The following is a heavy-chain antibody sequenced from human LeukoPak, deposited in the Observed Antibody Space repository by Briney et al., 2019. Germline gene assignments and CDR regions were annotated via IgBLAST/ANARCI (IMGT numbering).Heavy chain of an antibody. CDR2: IKQDGSEK. V-gene: IGHV3-7*01. J-gene: IGHJ4*02. Sequence: GGSLRLSCAASGFTFSSYWMSWVRQAPGKGLEWVANIKQDGSEKYYVDSVKGRLTISRDNAKNSLYLQMDSLRAEDTAVYYCARDRGYYDSSGYYYDYWGQGTLVTVSS. D-gene: IGHD3-22*01. CDR3: ARDRGYYDSSGYYYDY. CDR1: GFTFSSYW.